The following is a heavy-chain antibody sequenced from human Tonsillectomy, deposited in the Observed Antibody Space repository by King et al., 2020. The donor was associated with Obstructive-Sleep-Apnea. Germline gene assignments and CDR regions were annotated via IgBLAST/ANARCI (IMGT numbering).Heavy chain of an antibody. D-gene: IGHD3-22*01. J-gene: IGHJ4*02. CDR3: ARESSGYYYGLDY. CDR2: IYSSGST. Sequence: QLQESGPGLVKPSETLSLTCTVSVCAISSYYWSWIRQPPGKGLEWSGYIYSSGSTYNNPSLQSRVTISVDTTKNQFSLKLSSVTAADTAVYYCARESSGYYYGLDYWGQGTLVTVSS. CDR1: VCAISSYY. V-gene: IGHV4-4*08.